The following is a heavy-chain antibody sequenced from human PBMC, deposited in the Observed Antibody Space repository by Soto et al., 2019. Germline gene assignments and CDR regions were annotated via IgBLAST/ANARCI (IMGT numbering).Heavy chain of an antibody. CDR3: ATLIREDYYYYGMDV. CDR1: GYTRTELS. D-gene: IGHD3-10*01. J-gene: IGHJ6*02. V-gene: IGHV1-24*01. Sequence: ASVKVSCKVSGYTRTELSMHWVRQAPGKGLEWMGGFDPEDGETIYAQKFQGRVTMTEDTSTDTAYMELSSLRSEDTAVYYCATLIREDYYYYGMDVWGQXTTVTVSS. CDR2: FDPEDGET.